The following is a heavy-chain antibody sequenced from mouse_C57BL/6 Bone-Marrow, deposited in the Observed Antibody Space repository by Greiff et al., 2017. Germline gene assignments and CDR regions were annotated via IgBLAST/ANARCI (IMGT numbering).Heavy chain of an antibody. V-gene: IGHV14-3*01. CDR1: GFNIKNTY. Sequence: VQLQQSVAELVRPGASVKLSCTASGFNIKNTYMNWVKQRPEQGLEWIGRIDPANGNTKYAPKFQGKATITADTSSNTAYLQLSSLTSEDTAIYYCAIISGNYAMDYWGQGTAVTVSA. CDR2: IDPANGNT. J-gene: IGHJ4*01. D-gene: IGHD1-1*01. CDR3: AIISGNYAMDY.